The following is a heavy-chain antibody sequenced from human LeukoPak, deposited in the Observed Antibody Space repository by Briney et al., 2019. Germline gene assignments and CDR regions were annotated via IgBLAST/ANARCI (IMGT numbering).Heavy chain of an antibody. CDR2: ISNDASHK. J-gene: IGHJ5*02. V-gene: IGHV3-30*04. Sequence: PGRSLRLSCAASGFTFSSYTMHWVRQAPGKGLEWVAVISNDASHKYYADSVKGRLTISRDNSKNTLYLQMNSLRVEDTAVYYCARDVIPHEDRNNWFDPWGQGTLVTVSS. CDR3: ARDVIPHEDRNNWFDP. CDR1: GFTFSSYT.